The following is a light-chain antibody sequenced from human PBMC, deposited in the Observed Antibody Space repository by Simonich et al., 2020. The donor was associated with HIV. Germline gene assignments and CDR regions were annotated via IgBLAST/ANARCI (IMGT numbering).Light chain of an antibody. Sequence: EIVLTQSPGTLSLSPGERAALSCRASQSVGSYLAWYQQKPGQAPRLLIYDASNRATGIPARFSGSGSGTDFTLTISSLEPEDFAVYYCQYSSTFGQGTEVEIK. J-gene: IGKJ1*01. CDR1: QSVGSY. V-gene: IGKV3-11*01. CDR3: QYSST. CDR2: DAS.